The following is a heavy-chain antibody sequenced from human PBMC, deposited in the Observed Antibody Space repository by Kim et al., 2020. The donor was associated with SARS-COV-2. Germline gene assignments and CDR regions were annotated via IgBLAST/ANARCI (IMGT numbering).Heavy chain of an antibody. CDR3: ARDPRGRGVDY. J-gene: IGHJ4*02. V-gene: IGHV4-59*01. CDR1: GGSISSYY. D-gene: IGHD3-16*01. Sequence: SETLSLTCTVSGGSISSYYWSWIRQPPGKGLEWIGYIYYSGSTNYNPSLKSRVTISVDTSKNQFSLKLSSVTAADTAVYYCARDPRGRGVDYWGQGTLVT. CDR2: IYYSGST.